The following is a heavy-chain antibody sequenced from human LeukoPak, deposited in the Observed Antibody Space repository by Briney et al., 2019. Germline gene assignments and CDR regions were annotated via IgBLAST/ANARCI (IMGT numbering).Heavy chain of an antibody. D-gene: IGHD3-9*01. CDR2: ISSSGSTI. CDR3: ARPFSGYYYDILTGPNYYYYGMDV. Sequence: GGSLRLSCAASGFTFSDYYMSWIRQAPGKGLEWVSYISSSGSTIHYADSVKGRFTISRDNAKNSLYLQMNSLRAEDTAVYYCARPFSGYYYDILTGPNYYYYGMDVWGQGTTVTVSS. J-gene: IGHJ6*02. CDR1: GFTFSDYY. V-gene: IGHV3-11*01.